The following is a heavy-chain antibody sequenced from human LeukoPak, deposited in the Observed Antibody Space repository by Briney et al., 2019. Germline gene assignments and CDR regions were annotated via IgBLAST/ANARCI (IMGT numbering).Heavy chain of an antibody. J-gene: IGHJ5*02. V-gene: IGHV3-33*01. D-gene: IGHD1-7*01. CDR3: ARDRTPYGTGTTHWFDP. CDR1: GFTFSSYG. Sequence: PGRSLRLSCAASGFTFSSYGMHWVRQAPGKGLEWVAVIWYDGSNKYYADSVKGRFTISRDNSKNTLYLQMNSLRAEDTAVYYCARDRTPYGTGTTHWFDPWGQGTLVTVSS. CDR2: IWYDGSNK.